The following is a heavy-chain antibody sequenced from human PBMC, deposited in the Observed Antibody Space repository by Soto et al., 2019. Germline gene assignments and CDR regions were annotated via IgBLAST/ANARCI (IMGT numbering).Heavy chain of an antibody. J-gene: IGHJ6*02. Sequence: ASVKVSCKASGYTFTSYGISWVRQAPGQGLEWMGWISAYNGNTNYAQKLQGRVTMTTDTSTSTAYMELRSLRSDDTAVYYCARDTSYDFWSGRRGVFYYYGMDVWGQGTTVTVPS. CDR1: GYTFTSYG. V-gene: IGHV1-18*04. CDR3: ARDTSYDFWSGRRGVFYYYGMDV. CDR2: ISAYNGNT. D-gene: IGHD3-3*01.